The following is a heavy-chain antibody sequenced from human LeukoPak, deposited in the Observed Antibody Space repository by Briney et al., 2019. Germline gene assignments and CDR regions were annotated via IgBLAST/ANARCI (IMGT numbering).Heavy chain of an antibody. J-gene: IGHJ4*02. V-gene: IGHV3-23*01. Sequence: GGSLRLSCAASGFTFSSYGMSWVRQAPGKGLEWVSAINGSGGSTYYADFVKGRSTISSDYSKNTLHLQMNSMRAEDTAVYYCAKTTATDRTRPDYWGQGTLVTVSS. CDR3: AKTTATDRTRPDY. CDR1: GFTFSSYG. CDR2: INGSGGST. D-gene: IGHD1-1*01.